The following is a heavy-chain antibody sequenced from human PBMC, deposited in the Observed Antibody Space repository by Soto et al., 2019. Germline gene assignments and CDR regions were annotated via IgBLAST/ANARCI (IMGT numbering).Heavy chain of an antibody. CDR2: INDDGRT. CDR3: ARGGRFPEAKCYDIDA. D-gene: IGHD2-21*01. Sequence: PSETLSLTCAVYGESFSGYFWTWVRQPPGKGLEWIGEINDDGRTNSNPSLKSRVTISVDTSKNQFSLTLTSVTAADTAVYFCARGGRFPEAKCYDIDAWDNGTTVTVSS. J-gene: IGHJ6*04. CDR1: GESFSGYF. V-gene: IGHV4-34*01.